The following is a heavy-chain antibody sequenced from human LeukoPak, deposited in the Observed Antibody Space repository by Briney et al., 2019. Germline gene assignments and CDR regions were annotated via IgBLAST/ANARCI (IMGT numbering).Heavy chain of an antibody. Sequence: PGGSLRLSCAASGFTFSSYSMNWVRQAPGKGLEWVSYISSGSSTIDNADSVKGRFTISRDNAKNSLYLQMNSLRAEDTAVYYCARVYRNEEGFWTPNNYMDVWGKGTTVTVSS. CDR3: ARVYRNEEGFWTPNNYMDV. V-gene: IGHV3-48*01. J-gene: IGHJ6*03. D-gene: IGHD3/OR15-3a*01. CDR2: ISSGSSTI. CDR1: GFTFSSYS.